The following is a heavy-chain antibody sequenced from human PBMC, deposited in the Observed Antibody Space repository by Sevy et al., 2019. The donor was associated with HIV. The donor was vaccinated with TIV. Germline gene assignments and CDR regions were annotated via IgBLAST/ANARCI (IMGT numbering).Heavy chain of an antibody. CDR2: ITSDATYI. CDR1: GFTFSRYT. J-gene: IGHJ4*02. Sequence: GGSLRLSCAASGFTFSRYTMHWVRQAPGKGLEWVSSITSDATYISYADSLTGRFTISRDNAKNSLFLQMSSLRAEDTAVYFGARDIATYSTGSYIRYFDYWGQGTLVTVSS. V-gene: IGHV3-21*06. D-gene: IGHD6-19*01. CDR3: ARDIATYSTGSYIRYFDY.